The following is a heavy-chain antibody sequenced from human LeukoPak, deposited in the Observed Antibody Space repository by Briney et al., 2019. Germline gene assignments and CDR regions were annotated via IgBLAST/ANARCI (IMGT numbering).Heavy chain of an antibody. J-gene: IGHJ3*02. V-gene: IGHV1-8*01. CDR3: ATASTVTTERGSVVRAFDI. D-gene: IGHD4-17*01. CDR2: MNPNSGNT. Sequence: ASVKVSCKASGYTFTSYDINWVRQATGQGLEWMGWMNPNSGNTGYAQKFQGRDTMTRSTSISTAYMELSSLRSEDTAVYYCATASTVTTERGSVVRAFDIWGQGTMVTVSS. CDR1: GYTFTSYD.